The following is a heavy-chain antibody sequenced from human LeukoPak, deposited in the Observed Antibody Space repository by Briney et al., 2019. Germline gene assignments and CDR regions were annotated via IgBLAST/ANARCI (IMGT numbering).Heavy chain of an antibody. D-gene: IGHD3-10*01. CDR2: IGYDGRFK. Sequence: PGTSLRLSCATSGFTFNNYPMHWVRQAPGKGLEWVAVIGYDGRFKFHSDSVKGRFTISRDDSKNTLYLQMNSLRPEDTAIYYCARDPKTGSPDYFDYWGQGTLVTVST. CDR1: GFTFNNYP. CDR3: ARDPKTGSPDYFDY. J-gene: IGHJ4*02. V-gene: IGHV3-30*04.